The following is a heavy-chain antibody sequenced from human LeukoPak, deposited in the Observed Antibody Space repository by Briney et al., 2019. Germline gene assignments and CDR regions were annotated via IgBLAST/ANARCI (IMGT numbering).Heavy chain of an antibody. V-gene: IGHV3-21*01. D-gene: IGHD6-19*01. CDR1: GFTFSSNS. Sequence: GGSLRLSCAASGFTFSSNSMNWVRQAPGKGLKWVSFISSGSTFIYYADSVEGRFTISRDNAKNSLYLQMNSLRAEDTAVYYCARDRIAVAGGGIDYWGQGILVTVSP. CDR3: ARDRIAVAGGGIDY. J-gene: IGHJ4*02. CDR2: ISSGSTFI.